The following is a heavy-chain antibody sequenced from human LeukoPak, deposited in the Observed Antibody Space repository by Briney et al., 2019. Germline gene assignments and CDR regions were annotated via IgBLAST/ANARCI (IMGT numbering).Heavy chain of an antibody. D-gene: IGHD6-13*01. CDR1: GFTFSSYS. CDR3: TLYSSSWYTEYYYYGMDV. J-gene: IGHJ6*04. V-gene: IGHV3-21*01. CDR2: ISSSSSYI. Sequence: GGSLRLSCAASGFTFSSYSMNWVRPAPGKGLEWVSSISSSSSYIYYADSVKGRFTISRDNAKTSLYLQMNSLRAQDTAVYYCTLYSSSWYTEYYYYGMDVWGKGTTVTVSS.